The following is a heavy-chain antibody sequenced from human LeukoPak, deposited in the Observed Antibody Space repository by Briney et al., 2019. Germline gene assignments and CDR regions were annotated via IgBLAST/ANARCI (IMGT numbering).Heavy chain of an antibody. CDR2: IIPIFGTA. Sequence: GASVKVSCKASGGTFSSYAISWVRQAPGQGLEWMGGIIPIFGTANYAQKFQGRVTITADESTSTAYMELSSLRPEDTAVYYCARAQRVAAAGVFDYWGQGTLVTVSS. J-gene: IGHJ4*02. CDR1: GGTFSSYA. D-gene: IGHD6-13*01. V-gene: IGHV1-69*13. CDR3: ARAQRVAAAGVFDY.